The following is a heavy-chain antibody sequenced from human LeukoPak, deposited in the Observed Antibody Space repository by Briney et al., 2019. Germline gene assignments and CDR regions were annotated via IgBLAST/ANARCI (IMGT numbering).Heavy chain of an antibody. CDR1: GYTFTGYY. D-gene: IGHD3-22*01. Sequence: ASVKVSCKASGYTFTGYYMHWVRQAPGQGLEWMGWINPNSGGTNYAQKFQGRVTMTRDTSISTAYMELSRLRSDDTAAYYCARGIITMSPPFDYWGQGTLVTVSS. V-gene: IGHV1-2*02. J-gene: IGHJ4*02. CDR2: INPNSGGT. CDR3: ARGIITMSPPFDY.